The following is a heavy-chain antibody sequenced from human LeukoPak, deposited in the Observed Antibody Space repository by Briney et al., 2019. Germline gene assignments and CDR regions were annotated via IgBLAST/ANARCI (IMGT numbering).Heavy chain of an antibody. CDR3: ARGATNQDSSSWYSPLDY. V-gene: IGHV3-66*01. Sequence: GGSLRLSCAASGFTVSSNYMSWVRQAPGKGLEWVSVIYSGGSTYYADSVKGRFTISRDNSKNTLYLQMNSLRAEDTAVYYCARGATNQDSSSWYSPLDYWGQGTLVTVSS. D-gene: IGHD6-13*01. J-gene: IGHJ4*02. CDR1: GFTVSSNY. CDR2: IYSGGST.